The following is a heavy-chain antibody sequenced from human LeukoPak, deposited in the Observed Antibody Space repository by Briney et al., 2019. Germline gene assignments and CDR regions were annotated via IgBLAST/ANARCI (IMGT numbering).Heavy chain of an antibody. CDR2: IYHSGST. V-gene: IGHV4-4*02. CDR3: AGDRRDFPRSDAFDG. J-gene: IGHJ3*01. Sequence: GSLRLSCAASGLTASSNYMSWVRKPPGKGLEWIGEIYHSGSTNYNPSLKSRVTISVDKTKNQFSLKLSSVTAADTAVYYCAGDRRDFPRSDAFDGWGQGRMVTVYS. CDR1: GLTASSNY.